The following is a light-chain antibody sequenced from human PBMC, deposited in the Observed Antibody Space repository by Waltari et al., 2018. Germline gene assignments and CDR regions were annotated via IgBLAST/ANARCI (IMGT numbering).Light chain of an antibody. V-gene: IGLV1-47*01. CDR2: RNN. CDR1: SSNIGSNY. CDR3: AAWDDSLSGHVV. Sequence: QSVLTQPPSASGTPGQRVTISCSGSSSNIGSNYVYWYQQLPGTAPKLPIYRNNQRPSVVPDRFSGSKSGTSASLAISWLRSEDEADYYCAAWDDSLSGHVVFGGGTKLTVL. J-gene: IGLJ2*01.